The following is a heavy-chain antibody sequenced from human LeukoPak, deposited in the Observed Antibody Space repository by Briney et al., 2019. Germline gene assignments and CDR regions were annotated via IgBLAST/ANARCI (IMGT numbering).Heavy chain of an antibody. CDR1: GYTFTGYY. V-gene: IGHV1-2*02. CDR3: ARVPCEYNWNDGDDWFDP. CDR2: INPNSGGT. Sequence: ASVKVSCMASGYTFTGYYMHWVRQAPGQGLEGMGWINPNSGGTNYAQKFQGRVTMTRDTSISTAYMELSRLRSDDTAVYYCARVPCEYNWNDGDDWFDPWGQGTLVTVSS. D-gene: IGHD1-1*01. J-gene: IGHJ5*02.